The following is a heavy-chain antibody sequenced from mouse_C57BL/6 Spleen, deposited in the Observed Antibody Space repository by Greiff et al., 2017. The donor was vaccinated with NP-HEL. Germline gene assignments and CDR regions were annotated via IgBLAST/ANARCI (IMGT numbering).Heavy chain of an antibody. D-gene: IGHD3-2*02. CDR3: ARSHSSGHQAWFAY. CDR2: IHPNSGST. J-gene: IGHJ3*01. Sequence: QVQLQQPGAELVKPGASVKLSCKASGYTFTSYWMHWVKQRPGQGLEWIGMIHPNSGSTNYNEKFKSKATLTVDKSSSTAYMQLSSLTSEDSAVYYCARSHSSGHQAWFAYWGQGTLVTVSA. CDR1: GYTFTSYW. V-gene: IGHV1-64*01.